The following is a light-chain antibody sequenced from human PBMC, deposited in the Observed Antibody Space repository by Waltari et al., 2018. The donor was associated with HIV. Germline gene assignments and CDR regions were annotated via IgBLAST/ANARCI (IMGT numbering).Light chain of an antibody. Sequence: DIVMTQSPESLAVSLGERATINRKSSQSVLYRSDNRNYLAWYQQKPGQPPKLLFSWASARESGVPGRFSGSGSGTNFTLTIRSLQAEDVAVYYCQQYSTFPWTFGQGTKVEIK. J-gene: IGKJ1*01. CDR2: WAS. V-gene: IGKV4-1*01. CDR3: QQYSTFPWT. CDR1: QSVLYRSDNRNY.